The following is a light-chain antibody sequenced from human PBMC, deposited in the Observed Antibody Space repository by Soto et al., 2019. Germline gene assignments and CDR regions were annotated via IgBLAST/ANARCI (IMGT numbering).Light chain of an antibody. CDR3: QQYDTYWT. CDR2: AAS. J-gene: IGKJ1*01. V-gene: IGKV1-9*01. CDR1: QGISSY. Sequence: DIQLTQSPSFLSASVGDRVTITCRASQGISSYLAWYQQKPGKAPKLLIYAASTLQSGVPSRFSGSGSGTEFTLTISSLQPDDFATYYCQQYDTYWTFGQGTKGDIK.